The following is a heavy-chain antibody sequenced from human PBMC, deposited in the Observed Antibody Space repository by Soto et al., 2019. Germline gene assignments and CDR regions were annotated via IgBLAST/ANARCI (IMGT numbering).Heavy chain of an antibody. CDR1: GFTFSHYA. J-gene: IGHJ5*02. D-gene: IGHD3-16*01. Sequence: EVLLLESGGGVVQPGGSLRLSCAASGFTFSHYAMSWVRQAPGKGPEWVAGISGRGSSKYYADSVRGRFAITRDNSKNTQYSQFSSLRDDDTAGDYCVTDADGGRVGSQYADADGPTPNKVDPWGQGTLVTVSS. V-gene: IGHV3-23*01. CDR2: ISGRGSSK. CDR3: VTDADGGRVGSQYADADGPTPNKVDP.